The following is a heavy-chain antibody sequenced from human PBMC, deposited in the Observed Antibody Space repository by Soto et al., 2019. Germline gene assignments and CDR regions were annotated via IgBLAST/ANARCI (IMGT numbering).Heavy chain of an antibody. D-gene: IGHD2-2*01. J-gene: IGHJ6*02. Sequence: QVQLVQSGAEVKKPGSSVKVSCKASGGTFSSYTISWVRQAPGQGLEWMGRIIPILGIANYAQKFQGRVTITADKATSTAYRELSSRRSEDTAVYYCARAMILPAANGGYYYYGMDVWGQGTTVTVSS. V-gene: IGHV1-69*02. CDR2: IIPILGIA. CDR3: ARAMILPAANGGYYYYGMDV. CDR1: GGTFSSYT.